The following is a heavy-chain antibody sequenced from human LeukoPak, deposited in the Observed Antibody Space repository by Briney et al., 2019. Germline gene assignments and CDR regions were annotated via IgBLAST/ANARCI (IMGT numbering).Heavy chain of an antibody. Sequence: PGGSLRLSCVASGFSFSSYSMNWVRQVPGRGLEWISYISSSNDRMSYADSVKGRFTISRDNTKNSVSLQMNSLRAEDTAVYYCARDLTGAGSSYDYWGRGTLVTVSS. CDR2: ISSSNDRM. CDR3: ARDLTGAGSSYDY. V-gene: IGHV3-48*04. CDR1: GFSFSSYS. D-gene: IGHD3-10*01. J-gene: IGHJ4*02.